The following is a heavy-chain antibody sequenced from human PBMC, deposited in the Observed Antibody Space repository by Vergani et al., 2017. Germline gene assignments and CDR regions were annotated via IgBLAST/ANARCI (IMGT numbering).Heavy chain of an antibody. CDR2: ISAYNGNT. CDR1: GYTFTSYG. Sequence: QVQLVQSGAEVKKPVASVKVSCKASGYTFTSYGISWVRQAPGQGLEWMGWISAYNGNTTYAQKLQGRVTRTTETSTSTAYVGLRSLRDDDTAVYYCAGNRYDFWSGYPLMYDWFDPWGQGTRVTVCS. V-gene: IGHV1-18*01. CDR3: AGNRYDFWSGYPLMYDWFDP. J-gene: IGHJ5*02. D-gene: IGHD3-3*01.